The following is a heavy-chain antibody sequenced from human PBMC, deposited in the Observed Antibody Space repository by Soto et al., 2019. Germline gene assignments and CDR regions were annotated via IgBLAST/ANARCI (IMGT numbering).Heavy chain of an antibody. CDR2: ISYDGSNK. D-gene: IGHD2-2*01. Sequence: QVQLVESGGGVVQPGRSLRLSCAASGFTFSSYGMHWVRQAPGKGLEWVAVISYDGSNKYYADSVKGRFTISRDNSKNTLYLQMNSLRAEDTAVYYCAKEGCSSTSCRRGYKDYWGQGTLVTVSS. J-gene: IGHJ4*02. V-gene: IGHV3-30*18. CDR1: GFTFSSYG. CDR3: AKEGCSSTSCRRGYKDY.